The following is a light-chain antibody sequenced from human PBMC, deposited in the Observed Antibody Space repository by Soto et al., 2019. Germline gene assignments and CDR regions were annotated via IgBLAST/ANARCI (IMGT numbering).Light chain of an antibody. V-gene: IGLV2-14*01. CDR1: XXXVRCYNS. J-gene: IGLJ2*01. Sequence: QSVLTQPASVSGXXXXSXXXXXXGXXXXVRCYNSVSWYQQHPGKAPKLMIYDVSNRPSGVSNRFSGSKSGNTASLTISGLQAEDEADYYCSSYTSSSTVVFGGGTKLTVL. CDR2: DVS. CDR3: SSYTSSSTVV.